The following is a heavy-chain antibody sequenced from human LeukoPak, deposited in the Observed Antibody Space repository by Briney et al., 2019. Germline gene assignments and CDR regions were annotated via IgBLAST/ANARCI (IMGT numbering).Heavy chain of an antibody. CDR1: GYTFTSYD. CDR2: ISAYNGNT. D-gene: IGHD2-2*01. J-gene: IGHJ6*03. Sequence: ASVKVSCKASGYTFTSYDINWVRQAPGQGLEWMGWISAYNGNTNYAQKLQGRVTMTTDTSTSTAYMELRSLRSDDTAVYYCARGEIVVVPAAPYYYYYMDVWGKGTTVTVSS. V-gene: IGHV1-18*01. CDR3: ARGEIVVVPAAPYYYYYMDV.